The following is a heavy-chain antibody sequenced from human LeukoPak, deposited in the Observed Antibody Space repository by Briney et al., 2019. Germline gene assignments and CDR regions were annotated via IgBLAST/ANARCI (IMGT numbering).Heavy chain of an antibody. CDR2: INTSGGST. D-gene: IGHD2-21*02. CDR3: AREASCGGGCYSVGGAFDI. CDR1: GYTFISHY. V-gene: IGHV1-46*01. J-gene: IGHJ3*02. Sequence: ASVKVSCKASGYTFISHYMHRVRQAPGQGLEWMGIINTSGGSTRYAQKFQGRVTMTRDTSTSTVYRELNSLRFDDTGGYYCAREASCGGGCYSVGGAFDIWGQGTMVTVSS.